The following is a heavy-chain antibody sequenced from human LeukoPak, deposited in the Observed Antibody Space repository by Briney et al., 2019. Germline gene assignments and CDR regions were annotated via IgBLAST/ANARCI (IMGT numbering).Heavy chain of an antibody. CDR3: AKDWSCSD. CDR1: GFTFSNAW. CDR2: IKRKTDGETT. D-gene: IGHD2-15*01. V-gene: IGHV3-15*01. Sequence: GSLRLSCAASGFTFSNAWMSWVRQAPGKGLEWIALIKRKTDGETTDYAALLNGRFTISRDDSKSIVYLQMNSLRAEDTAVYYCAKDWSCSDWGQGTLVSVSS. J-gene: IGHJ4*02.